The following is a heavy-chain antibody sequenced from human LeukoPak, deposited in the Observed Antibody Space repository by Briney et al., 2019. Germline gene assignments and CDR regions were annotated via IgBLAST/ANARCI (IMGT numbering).Heavy chain of an antibody. Sequence: GGYLRLSCAASGLTFSSTWMHWVRQVPGKGPVWVSHINSDGSSTTYADSVMGRFTISRDNAKNMVYLQMNSLRAEDTAVYYCAAGGGHAFQIWGRGTMVTVSS. J-gene: IGHJ3*02. CDR3: AAGGGHAFQI. D-gene: IGHD2-15*01. CDR2: INSDGSST. V-gene: IGHV3-74*01. CDR1: GLTFSSTW.